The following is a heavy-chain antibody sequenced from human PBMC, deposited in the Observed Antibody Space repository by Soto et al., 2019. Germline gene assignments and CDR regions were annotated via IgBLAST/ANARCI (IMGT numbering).Heavy chain of an antibody. CDR3: ARDAQYSSRWHPSDY. Sequence: QVQLVQSGAEVKKPGASVKVYCKASGYTFTDYGISWVRQAPGQGLEWLGWIHTYNGNTNYAQKVQGRVTMTTDSSTSTAYMELRSLRSDDTAVYYCARDAQYSSRWHPSDYWGQGTLVTVSS. D-gene: IGHD6-19*01. V-gene: IGHV1-18*01. J-gene: IGHJ4*02. CDR1: GYTFTDYG. CDR2: IHTYNGNT.